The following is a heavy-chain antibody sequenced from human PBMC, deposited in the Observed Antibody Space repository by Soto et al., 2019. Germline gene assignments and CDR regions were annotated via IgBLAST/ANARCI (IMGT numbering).Heavy chain of an antibody. D-gene: IGHD2-15*01. V-gene: IGHV3-74*01. CDR2: INSNGSIT. Sequence: PGGSLRLSCAASGFTFSSYSMNWVRQAPGKGLVWVSGINSNGSITNYADSVKGRFTISRDNSDNTLYLQMNSLRAEDTAVYYCATSRSFDYWGQGT. CDR1: GFTFSSYS. J-gene: IGHJ4*02. CDR3: ATSRSFDY.